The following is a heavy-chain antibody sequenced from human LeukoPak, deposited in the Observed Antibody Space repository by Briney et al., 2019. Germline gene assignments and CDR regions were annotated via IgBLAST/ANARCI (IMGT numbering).Heavy chain of an antibody. Sequence: GGSLRLSCAASGFTFSSYAMHWVRQAPGKGREWGAVISYDGSNKYYADSVKGRFTISRDNSKNTLYLQMNSLRAEDTAVYYCARDPGNYWGQGTLVTVSS. CDR2: ISYDGSNK. CDR1: GFTFSSYA. V-gene: IGHV3-30-3*01. J-gene: IGHJ4*02. D-gene: IGHD6-13*01. CDR3: ARDPGNY.